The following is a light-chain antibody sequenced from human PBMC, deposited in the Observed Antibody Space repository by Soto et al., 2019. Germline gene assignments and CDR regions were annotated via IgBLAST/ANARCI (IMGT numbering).Light chain of an antibody. CDR2: GAS. Sequence: DIQMTQSPSSLSASVGDRVTITCRASQSISSYLIWYQYKPGEAPKLLIYGASSLYSGVPSRFSGSGSGTEFTLTINSLQPEDFATYYCQQSYSNPLTFGGGTKVEIK. J-gene: IGKJ4*01. CDR1: QSISSY. CDR3: QQSYSNPLT. V-gene: IGKV1-39*01.